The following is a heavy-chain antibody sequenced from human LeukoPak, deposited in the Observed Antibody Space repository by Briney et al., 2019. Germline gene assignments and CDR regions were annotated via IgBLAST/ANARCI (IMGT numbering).Heavy chain of an antibody. D-gene: IGHD1/OR15-1a*01. Sequence: PSETLSLTCAVYGGSFSGYYWSWIRQPPGEGLEWIGEINHSGSTNYNPSLKSRATISVDTSKNQFSLKLSSVTAADTAVYYCARGHRTYYYYGMDVWGQGTTVTVSS. V-gene: IGHV4-34*01. CDR3: ARGHRTYYYYGMDV. CDR2: INHSGST. J-gene: IGHJ6*02. CDR1: GGSFSGYY.